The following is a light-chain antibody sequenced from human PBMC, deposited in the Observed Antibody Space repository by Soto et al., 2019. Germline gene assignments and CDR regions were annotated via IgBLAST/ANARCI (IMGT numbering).Light chain of an antibody. CDR2: GAS. CDR3: QQYGSSPLT. J-gene: IGKJ3*01. V-gene: IGKV3-20*01. CDR1: QSVSSSY. Sequence: EIVLTQSPGTLSLSPGERATLSCRASQSVSSSYLACYQQKPGQDPRLLIYGASSRAAGIPDRFSGSGYGTDFTPTISILEPEDFAVYYCQQYGSSPLTFGPGTKVDIK.